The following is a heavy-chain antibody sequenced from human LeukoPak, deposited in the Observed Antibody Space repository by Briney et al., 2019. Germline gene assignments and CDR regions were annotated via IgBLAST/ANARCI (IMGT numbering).Heavy chain of an antibody. CDR2: ISWNSDSI. J-gene: IGHJ3*02. CDR3: AKELANYYDSSGYYELRAFDI. D-gene: IGHD3-22*01. V-gene: IGHV3-9*01. CDR1: GFTFGDYA. Sequence: GRSLRLSCAASGFTFGDYAMHWVRQAPGKGLEWVSGISWNSDSIGYADSVKGRFTISRDNAKNSLYLQMNSLRAEDTAVYYCAKELANYYDSSGYYELRAFDIWGQGTMVTVSS.